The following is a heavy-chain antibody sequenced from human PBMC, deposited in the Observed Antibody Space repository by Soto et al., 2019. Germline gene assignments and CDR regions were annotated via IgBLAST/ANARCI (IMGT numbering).Heavy chain of an antibody. CDR3: ARHEVPLVGATKTLAPDFDY. Sequence: GESLKISCKGAGYSFTSYWISWVRQMPGKGLEWMGRIDPSDSYTNYSPSFQGHVTISADKSISTAYLQWSSLKASDTAMYYCARHEVPLVGATKTLAPDFDYWGQGTLVTVS. CDR2: IDPSDSYT. D-gene: IGHD1-26*01. J-gene: IGHJ4*02. V-gene: IGHV5-10-1*01. CDR1: GYSFTSYW.